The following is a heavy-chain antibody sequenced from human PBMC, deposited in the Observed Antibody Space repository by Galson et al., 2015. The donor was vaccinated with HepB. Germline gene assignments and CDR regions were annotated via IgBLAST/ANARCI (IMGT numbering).Heavy chain of an antibody. Sequence: SLRLSCAASEFTFSSYAMSWVRQAPGKGLEWVSTVSDSGDSTYYADSVKGRFTISRDNSKNTVYLQMNTLRAEDTAVYYCAKYRGGRYYGSGSFFDYWGQGTLVTVSS. V-gene: IGHV3-23*01. J-gene: IGHJ4*02. CDR2: VSDSGDST. CDR3: AKYRGGRYYGSGSFFDY. CDR1: EFTFSSYA. D-gene: IGHD3-10*01.